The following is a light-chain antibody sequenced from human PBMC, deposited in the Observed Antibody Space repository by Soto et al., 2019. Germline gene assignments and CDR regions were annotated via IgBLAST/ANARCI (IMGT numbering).Light chain of an antibody. V-gene: IGKV3-20*01. J-gene: IGKJ1*01. CDR3: QQYGSSRWT. CDR2: GAS. Sequence: GTLSLYTGERATLSCRASQSVSSSYLAWYQQKPGQAPRLLIYGASSRATGIPDRFSGSGSGTDFTLTISRLEPEDFAVYYCQQYGSSRWTFGQGTKVDIK. CDR1: QSVSSSY.